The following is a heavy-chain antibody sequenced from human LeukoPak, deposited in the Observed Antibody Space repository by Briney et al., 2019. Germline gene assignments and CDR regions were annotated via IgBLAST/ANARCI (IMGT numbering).Heavy chain of an antibody. D-gene: IGHD3-3*01. V-gene: IGHV1-18*01. CDR3: AKAYYDFWSGYPYYFDY. CDR1: GYTFTTYG. CDR2: ISTYNGNT. J-gene: IGHJ4*02. Sequence: GASVKVSCKASGYTFTTYGINWLRQAPGQGPEWMGWISTYNGNTNPTEKLRDRIPMTTDTSTNTAYMELRSLRTDDTAVYYCAKAYYDFWSGYPYYFDYWGQGTLVTVSS.